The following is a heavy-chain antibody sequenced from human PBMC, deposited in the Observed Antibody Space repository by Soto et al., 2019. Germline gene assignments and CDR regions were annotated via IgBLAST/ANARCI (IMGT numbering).Heavy chain of an antibody. CDR1: GGSVTIGNYY. Sequence: PSETLSLTCTVSGGSVTIGNYYWSWVRQPPGKGLEWIGYIYYSGGTNFNPSLKSRVTISVDTSKNQFSLKLSSVTAADTAVYYCARAPRGNYGYPSYFDYWGQGTLVTVSS. CDR3: ARAPRGNYGYPSYFDY. CDR2: IYYSGGT. D-gene: IGHD3-10*01. V-gene: IGHV4-61*01. J-gene: IGHJ4*02.